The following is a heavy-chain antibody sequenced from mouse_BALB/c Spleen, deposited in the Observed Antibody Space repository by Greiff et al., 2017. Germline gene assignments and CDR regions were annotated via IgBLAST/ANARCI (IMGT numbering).Heavy chain of an antibody. CDR1: GFSLTSYG. CDR3: ATSYYRYDVFAY. V-gene: IGHV2-2*02. CDR2: IWSGGST. J-gene: IGHJ3*01. D-gene: IGHD2-14*01. Sequence: VQLQQSGPGLVQPSQSLSITCTVSGFSLTSYGVHWVRQSPGKGLEWLGVIWSGGSTDYNAAFISRLSISKDNSKSQVFFKMNSLQANDTAIYYCATSYYRYDVFAYWGQGTLVTVSA.